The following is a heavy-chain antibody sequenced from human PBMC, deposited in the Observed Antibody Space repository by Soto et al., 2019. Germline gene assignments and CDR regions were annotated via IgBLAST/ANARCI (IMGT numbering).Heavy chain of an antibody. D-gene: IGHD4-4*01. J-gene: IGHJ6*02. CDR2: ILHDGSAE. Sequence: GGSLRLSCAASGFTFTNYDMHWVRQAPGKGLEWMALILHDGSAEYYADSVKGRFTISRDNSKNTLYLQMNSLRAEDTAVYYCARTRDGYSFYFYYGMDGCGQGTTVPVYS. CDR1: GFTFTNYD. V-gene: IGHV3-30*03. CDR3: ARTRDGYSFYFYYGMDG.